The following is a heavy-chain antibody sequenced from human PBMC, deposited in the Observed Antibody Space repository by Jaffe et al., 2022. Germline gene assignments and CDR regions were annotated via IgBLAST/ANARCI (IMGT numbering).Heavy chain of an antibody. CDR1: GGSIGSGTSY. J-gene: IGHJ4*02. D-gene: IGHD4-17*01. Sequence: QVQLQESGPGLVKPSQTLFLTCTVSGGSIGSGTSYWRWMRQPAGKGLEWIGHFNPTGNTNYNPSLRSRASISFDTSRRQFSLRLTSVTAADTAVYYCARGKMNTVALDSWGQGTLVTVSS. CDR3: ARGKMNTVALDS. CDR2: FNPTGNT. V-gene: IGHV4-61*02.